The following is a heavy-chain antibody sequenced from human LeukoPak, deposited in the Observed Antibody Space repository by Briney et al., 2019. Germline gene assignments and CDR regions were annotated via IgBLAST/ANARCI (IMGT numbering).Heavy chain of an antibody. D-gene: IGHD2-15*01. Sequence: GGSLRLSCAASGFTFSNHAMNWVRQAPGKGLEWVSIISGSGTVTYYADSVKGRFTISRDNSKNTLYLQMNSLRAEDTAVYYCAKTSVGEGRIIGSGYFDNWGQVTLVTVSS. CDR2: ISGSGTVT. CDR3: AKTSVGEGRIIGSGYFDN. J-gene: IGHJ4*02. CDR1: GFTFSNHA. V-gene: IGHV3-23*01.